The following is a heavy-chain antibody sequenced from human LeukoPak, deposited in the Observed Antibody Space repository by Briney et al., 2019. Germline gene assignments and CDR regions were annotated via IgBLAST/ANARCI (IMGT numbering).Heavy chain of an antibody. J-gene: IGHJ4*02. V-gene: IGHV4-4*07. Sequence: SETLSLTCTVSGGSINSCYWGWIRQSAGKKLEWIGRIYTSGSTDYNPSLKSRVTMSVDTSKNQFSLKLTSVTAADTAVYYCVRDVAAGLTHQVARFDYWGQGTLVTVSS. CDR3: VRDVAAGLTHQVARFDY. D-gene: IGHD2-15*01. CDR2: IYTSGST. CDR1: GGSINSCY.